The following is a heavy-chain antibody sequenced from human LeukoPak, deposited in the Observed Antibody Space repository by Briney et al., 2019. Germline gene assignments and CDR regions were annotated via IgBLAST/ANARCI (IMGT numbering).Heavy chain of an antibody. CDR2: FSPYNSHR. CDR1: GHSSNTFG. CDR3: PNVAKGRYFFNYMDV. Sequence: ASVKLSCKASGHSSNTFGITWVRQAPGQGLGWIGWFSPYNSHRKYADAFQGRVTMTTDTSTTTSYSELRSLRTDDTAVYFCPNVAKGRYFFNYMDVWGKGTTVTVS. J-gene: IGHJ6*03. D-gene: IGHD2-15*01. V-gene: IGHV1-18*01.